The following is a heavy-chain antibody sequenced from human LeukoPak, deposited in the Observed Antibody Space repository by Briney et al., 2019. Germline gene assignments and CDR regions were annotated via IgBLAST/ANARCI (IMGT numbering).Heavy chain of an antibody. CDR1: GGTFSSYA. D-gene: IGHD6-13*01. Sequence: ASVKVSCKASGGTFSSYAISWVRQAPGQGLEWMGGIIPIFGTANYAQKFQGRVTITADESTSTAYMELSSLRSEDTAAYYCARDLVGYSSSWYRPNWFDPWGQGTLVTVPS. CDR2: IIPIFGTA. J-gene: IGHJ5*02. V-gene: IGHV1-69*01. CDR3: ARDLVGYSSSWYRPNWFDP.